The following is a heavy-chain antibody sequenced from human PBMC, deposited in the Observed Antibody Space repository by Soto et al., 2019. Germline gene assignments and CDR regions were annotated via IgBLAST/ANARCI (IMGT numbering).Heavy chain of an antibody. D-gene: IGHD5-12*01. Sequence: ASVKVSCKASGGTFSSYTISWVRQAPGQGLEWMGRIIPILGIANYAQKFQGRVTITADKSTSTAYMELSSLRSEDTAVYYCATYRGYSGYDPTYWGQGTLVTVSS. CDR2: IIPILGIA. J-gene: IGHJ4*02. V-gene: IGHV1-69*02. CDR3: ATYRGYSGYDPTY. CDR1: GGTFSSYT.